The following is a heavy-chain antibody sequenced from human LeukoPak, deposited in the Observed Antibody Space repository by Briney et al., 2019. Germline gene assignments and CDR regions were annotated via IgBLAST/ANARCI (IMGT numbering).Heavy chain of an antibody. CDR3: ARVSPYSSGWVFDY. V-gene: IGHV4-59*01. CDR2: IYYSGST. J-gene: IGHJ4*02. D-gene: IGHD6-19*01. Sequence: PGXGXXGXGYIYYSGSTNYNPSLKSRVSISVDTSKRQCSLKLSSVTAADTAVYYCARVSPYSSGWVFDYWGQGTLVTVSS.